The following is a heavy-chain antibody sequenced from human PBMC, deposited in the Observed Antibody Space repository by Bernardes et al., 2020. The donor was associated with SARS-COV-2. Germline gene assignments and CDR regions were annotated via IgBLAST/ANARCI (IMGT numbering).Heavy chain of an antibody. V-gene: IGHV4-39*01. CDR3: VGGPFTPALQYCSATSCSRFDH. CDR1: GGSMSRGSYY. CDR2: IYHSGST. Sequence: SETLSLTCSVSGGSMSRGSYYWGWLLQPPGKGLEWIGSIYHSGSTYYTSSLKSRVTISVDTSKNQFSLRLGSVTAADSAIYYCVGGPFTPALQYCSATSCSRFDHWGRGSLVTVSS. J-gene: IGHJ4*02. D-gene: IGHD2-2*01.